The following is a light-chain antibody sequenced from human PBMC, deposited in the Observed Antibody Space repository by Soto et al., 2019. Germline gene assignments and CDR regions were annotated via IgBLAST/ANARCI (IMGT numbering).Light chain of an antibody. Sequence: EIVLTQSPGTLSLSPGERATLSCRASQSVSNNYLAWYQRKPGQAPRLLIYGATSRATGIPHRFSGSGSATFFTITISRLEPEDFAVYYCQQYDNSPWTFGQGTKVAIK. J-gene: IGKJ1*01. CDR3: QQYDNSPWT. V-gene: IGKV3-20*01. CDR2: GAT. CDR1: QSVSNNY.